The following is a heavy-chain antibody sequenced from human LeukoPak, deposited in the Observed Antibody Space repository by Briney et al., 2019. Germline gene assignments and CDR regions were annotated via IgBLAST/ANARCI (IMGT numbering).Heavy chain of an antibody. Sequence: GGSLRLSCVASGFTFSSYWMHWVRQDPRKGLVWVSRINGDGRNINYADSVRGRFTISRDNAKNTLFLQMNTLRVEDTAVYYCARAPIDSNSWYHAFDIWGQGTMVTVSS. CDR1: GFTFSSYW. V-gene: IGHV3-74*01. J-gene: IGHJ3*02. CDR2: INGDGRNI. CDR3: ARAPIDSNSWYHAFDI. D-gene: IGHD6-13*01.